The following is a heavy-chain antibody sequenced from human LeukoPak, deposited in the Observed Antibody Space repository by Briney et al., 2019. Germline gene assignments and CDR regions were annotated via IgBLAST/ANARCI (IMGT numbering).Heavy chain of an antibody. CDR2: IIPILGIA. J-gene: IGHJ4*02. D-gene: IGHD2-2*02. Sequence: GSSVKVSCKASGGTFSSYAISWVRQAPGQGLEWMGRIIPILGIANYAQKFQGRVTITADESTSTAYMELSSLRSENTAVYYCARYCSSTSCYKVAPDYWGQGTLVTVSS. V-gene: IGHV1-69*04. CDR3: ARYCSSTSCYKVAPDY. CDR1: GGTFSSYA.